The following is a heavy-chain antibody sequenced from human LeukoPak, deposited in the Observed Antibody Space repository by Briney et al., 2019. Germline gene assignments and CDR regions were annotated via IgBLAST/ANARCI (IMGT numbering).Heavy chain of an antibody. Sequence: PSQTLSLTCTVSGGSISSGIYYWGWIRQPPGKGLEWIGSIYYSGSTYYNPSLKSRVTISVDTSKNQFSLKLSSVTAADTAVYYCARLSIAALDWGQGTLVTVSS. J-gene: IGHJ4*02. D-gene: IGHD6-6*01. CDR2: IYYSGST. V-gene: IGHV4-39*01. CDR1: GGSISSGIYY. CDR3: ARLSIAALD.